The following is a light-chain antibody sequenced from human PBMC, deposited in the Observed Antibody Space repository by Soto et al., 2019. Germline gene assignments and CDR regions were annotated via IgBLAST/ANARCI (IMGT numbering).Light chain of an antibody. V-gene: IGKV1-5*03. CDR3: QQYSHFST. CDR1: QSISSW. J-gene: IGKJ1*01. Sequence: DIQLTQSPSTLSASVGDRVTISCRASQSISSWLAWYQQKPGIAPKLLIYEASRLESGVPSRFSGTGSRTEITFTISSLQPDDFATYYCQQYSHFSTFGQGTKVDIK. CDR2: EAS.